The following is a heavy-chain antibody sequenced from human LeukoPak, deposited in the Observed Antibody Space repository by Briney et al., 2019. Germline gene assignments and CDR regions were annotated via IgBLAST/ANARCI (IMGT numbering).Heavy chain of an antibody. CDR3: ARHADDLGYCSGGSCLPCN. D-gene: IGHD2-15*01. CDR2: IYYSGST. V-gene: IGHV4-39*01. J-gene: IGHJ4*02. Sequence: SETLSLTCTVFGGSISSSNYFWGWIRQPPGEGLQWIGSIYYSGSTYYNPSLKSRVTISVDTSKNQFSLKLSSVTAADTAVYYCARHADDLGYCSGGSCLPCNWGQGTLVTVSS. CDR1: GGSISSSNYF.